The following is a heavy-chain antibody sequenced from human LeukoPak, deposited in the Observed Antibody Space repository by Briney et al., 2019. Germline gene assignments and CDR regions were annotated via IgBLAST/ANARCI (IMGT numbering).Heavy chain of an antibody. Sequence: SETLSLTCTVSGGSVNTGNYYWSWIRQPPGKRLEWIGYIHNSGRTDYNPSLKSRVTISKDTSQNQFSLKLSSVTAADTAVYYCARDRFGYGDPPLYWGQGTLVTVSS. CDR3: ARDRFGYGDPPLY. CDR2: IHNSGRT. V-gene: IGHV4-61*01. D-gene: IGHD4-17*01. CDR1: GGSVNTGNYY. J-gene: IGHJ4*02.